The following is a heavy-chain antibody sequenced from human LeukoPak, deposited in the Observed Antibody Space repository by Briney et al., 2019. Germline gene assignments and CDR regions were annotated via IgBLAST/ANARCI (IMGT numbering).Heavy chain of an antibody. CDR2: ISGSGGST. J-gene: IGHJ4*02. Sequence: GGSLRLSCAASGFTFSSYAMSWVRQAPGKGLEWVSAISGSGGSTYYADSVKGRFTISRDNSKNTLYLQMNSLRAEDTAVYYCARGEIYSGYGYFDYWGQGTLVTVSS. CDR1: GFTFSSYA. V-gene: IGHV3-23*01. D-gene: IGHD5-12*01. CDR3: ARGEIYSGYGYFDY.